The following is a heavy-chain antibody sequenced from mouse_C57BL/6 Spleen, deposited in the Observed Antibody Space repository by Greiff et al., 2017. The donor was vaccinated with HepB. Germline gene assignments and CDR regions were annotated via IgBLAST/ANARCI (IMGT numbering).Heavy chain of an antibody. CDR2: IYPRSGNT. V-gene: IGHV1-81*01. J-gene: IGHJ2*01. D-gene: IGHD2-1*01. Sequence: QVQLKESGAELARPGASVKLSCKASGYTFTSYGISWVKQRTGQGLEWIGEIYPRSGNTYYNEKFKGKATLTADKSSSTAYMELRSLTSEDSAVYFCARDGKEYYFDYWGQGTTLTVSS. CDR1: GYTFTSYG. CDR3: ARDGKEYYFDY.